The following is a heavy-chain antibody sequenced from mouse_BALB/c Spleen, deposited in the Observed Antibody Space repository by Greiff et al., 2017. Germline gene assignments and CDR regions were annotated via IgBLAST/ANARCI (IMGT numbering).Heavy chain of an antibody. J-gene: IGHJ4*01. V-gene: IGHV3-6*02. CDR3: ARDGSPYAMDY. D-gene: IGHD1-1*01. Sequence: EVQLQESGPGLVKPSQSLSLTCSVTGYSITSGYYWNWIRQFPGNKLEWMGYISYDGSNNYNPSLKNRISITRDTSKNQFFLKLNSVTTEDTATYYCARDGSPYAMDYWGQGTSVTVSS. CDR1: GYSITSGYY. CDR2: ISYDGSN.